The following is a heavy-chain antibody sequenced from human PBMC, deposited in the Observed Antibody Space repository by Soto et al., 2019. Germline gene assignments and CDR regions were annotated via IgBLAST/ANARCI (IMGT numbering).Heavy chain of an antibody. CDR2: IRSKAYGGTT. Sequence: GGSLRLSCTASGFTFGDYAMSWFRQAPGKGLEWVGFIRSKAYGGTTEYAASVKGRFTISRDDSKSIAYLQMNSLKTEDTAVYYCTRVKLELRGDWFDPWGQGTLVTVSS. V-gene: IGHV3-49*03. D-gene: IGHD1-7*01. CDR1: GFTFGDYA. CDR3: TRVKLELRGDWFDP. J-gene: IGHJ5*02.